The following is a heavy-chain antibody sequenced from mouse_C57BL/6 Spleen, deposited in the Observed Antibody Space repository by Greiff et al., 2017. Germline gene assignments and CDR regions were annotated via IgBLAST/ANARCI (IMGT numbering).Heavy chain of an antibody. J-gene: IGHJ2*01. CDR1: GYTFTDYY. Sequence: VQLQQSGPELVKPGASVKISCKASGYTFTDYYMNWVKQSHGKSLEWIGDINPNNGGTSYNQKFKGKATLAVAKSFSTAYMELRSLTSEESAVYYCSRSYYYYGSSPYYFDYWGKGTTLTFSS. CDR3: SRSYYYYGSSPYYFDY. D-gene: IGHD1-1*01. CDR2: INPNNGGT. V-gene: IGHV1-26*01.